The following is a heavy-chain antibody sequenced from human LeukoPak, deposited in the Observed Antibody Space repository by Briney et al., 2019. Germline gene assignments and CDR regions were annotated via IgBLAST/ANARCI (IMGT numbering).Heavy chain of an antibody. V-gene: IGHV3-33*01. Sequence: PGTSLRLSCAASGLTFSAYGMHWVRQAPGKGLEWVAVIWSDGSNKYYAESVRGRFTISRDNSKNTLYLQMNTLIIEDTAIYYCVSAAGAFDNWGQGTLITVS. J-gene: IGHJ3*02. D-gene: IGHD6-13*01. CDR1: GLTFSAYG. CDR3: VSAAGAFDN. CDR2: IWSDGSNK.